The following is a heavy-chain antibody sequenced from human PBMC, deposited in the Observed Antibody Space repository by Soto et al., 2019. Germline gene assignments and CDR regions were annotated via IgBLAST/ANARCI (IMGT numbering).Heavy chain of an antibody. V-gene: IGHV3-30-3*01. CDR1: GFTFSSYA. CDR2: ISYDGTNK. Sequence: GGSLRLSCAASGFTFSSYAMHWVRQAPGKGLEWVAIISYDGTNKYYADSVKGRFTISRDNSKNTLYLQMNSLRAEDTAVYYCAREDGYSYGPDYWGQGTLVTVSS. D-gene: IGHD5-18*01. CDR3: AREDGYSYGPDY. J-gene: IGHJ4*02.